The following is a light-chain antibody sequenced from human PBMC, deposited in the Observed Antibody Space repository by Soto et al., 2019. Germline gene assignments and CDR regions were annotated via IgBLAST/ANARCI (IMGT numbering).Light chain of an antibody. Sequence: QSALTQPPSASGSPGQSVTISCTGTASDVGGYNYVSWYQQHPGKAPKLMIYEVTKRPSGVPDRFSGSKSGNTASLTVSGLQAEDEADYYCSSYAGSKNVVFGGGNQLTVL. CDR1: ASDVGGYNY. CDR2: EVT. J-gene: IGLJ3*02. CDR3: SSYAGSKNVV. V-gene: IGLV2-8*01.